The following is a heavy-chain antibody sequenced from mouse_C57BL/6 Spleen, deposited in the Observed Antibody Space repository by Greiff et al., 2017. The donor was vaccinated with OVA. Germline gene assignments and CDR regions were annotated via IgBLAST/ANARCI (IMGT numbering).Heavy chain of an antibody. CDR3: AREATVVWDY. D-gene: IGHD1-1*01. J-gene: IGHJ2*01. V-gene: IGHV5-4*01. CDR2: ISDGGSYT. CDR1: GFTFSSYA. Sequence: EVQVVESGGGLVKPGGSLKLSCAASGFTFSSYAMSWVRQTPEKRLEWVATISDGGSYTYYPDNVKGRFTISRDNAKNNLYLQMNHLKSEDTAMYYCAREATVVWDYWGQGTTLTVSS.